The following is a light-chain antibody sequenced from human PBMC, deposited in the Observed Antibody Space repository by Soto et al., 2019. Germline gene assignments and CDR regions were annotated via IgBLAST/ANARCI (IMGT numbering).Light chain of an antibody. CDR2: DVS. J-gene: IGLJ2*01. CDR3: SSYTSSSTLG. Sequence: QSVLTQPASVSGSPGQSITISCTGTSSDVGGYNYVSWYQQHPGKAPKLMIYDVSNRPSGVSNRFYGSKSGNTASLTISGFQAADEADYSCSSYTSSSTLGFGRGTKLTVL. CDR1: SSDVGGYNY. V-gene: IGLV2-14*01.